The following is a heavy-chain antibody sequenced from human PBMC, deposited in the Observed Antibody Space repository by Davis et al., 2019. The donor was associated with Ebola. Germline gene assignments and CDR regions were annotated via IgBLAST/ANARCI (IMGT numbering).Heavy chain of an antibody. CDR1: GGSISSYY. D-gene: IGHD2-15*01. CDR3: ARDPDIVVVVAEYYFDY. CDR2: IYYSGST. J-gene: IGHJ4*02. V-gene: IGHV4-59*12. Sequence: SETLSLTCTVSGGSISSYYWSWIRQPPGKGLEWIGYIYYSGSTNYNPSLKSRVTISVDTSKNQFSLKLSSVTAADTAVYYCARDPDIVVVVAEYYFDYWGQGTLVTVSS.